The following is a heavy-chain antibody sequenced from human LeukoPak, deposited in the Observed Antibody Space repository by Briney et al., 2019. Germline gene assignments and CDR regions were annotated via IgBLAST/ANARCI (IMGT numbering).Heavy chain of an antibody. V-gene: IGHV4-4*07. D-gene: IGHD3-9*01. J-gene: IGHJ3*02. Sequence: PSETLSLTCTVSGGSISSYYWSWIRQPAGKGLEWIGRIYTSGSNNYNPSLKSQVTMSVDTSKNQFSLKLSSVTAADTAVYYCARGTSYYDILTGPPGDAFDIWGQGTMVTVSS. CDR1: GGSISSYY. CDR3: ARGTSYYDILTGPPGDAFDI. CDR2: IYTSGSN.